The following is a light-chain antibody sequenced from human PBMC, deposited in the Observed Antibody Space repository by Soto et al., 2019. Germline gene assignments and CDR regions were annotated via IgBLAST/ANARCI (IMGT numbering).Light chain of an antibody. CDR3: LQDYNYPFT. J-gene: IGKJ3*01. CDR1: QGIRND. V-gene: IGKV1-6*01. Sequence: AIQMTQSPSSLSASVGDRVTITCRASQGIRNDLGWYQQKPGKAPKLLIYAASSLQSGVPSRFSGSGSGTDFILTISSLRPEDFATYYCLQDYNYPFTFGPGTKVDIK. CDR2: AAS.